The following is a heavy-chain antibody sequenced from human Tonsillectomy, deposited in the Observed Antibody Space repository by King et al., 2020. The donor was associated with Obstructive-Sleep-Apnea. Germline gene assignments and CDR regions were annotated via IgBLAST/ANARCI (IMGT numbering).Heavy chain of an antibody. CDR2: IYPCDSDT. V-gene: IGHV5-51*01. CDR1: GYSFTSYC. D-gene: IGHD2-15*01. Sequence: QLVQSGAEVKKPGESLKISCKGSGYSFTSYCIGWVRQMPGKGLEWMGIIYPCDSDTRYSPSFQGQVTISADKSIITAYLQWSSLKASDTAMYYCARSLEDIVVVVAATPPDYGMDVWGQGTTVTVSS. J-gene: IGHJ6*02. CDR3: ARSLEDIVVVVAATPPDYGMDV.